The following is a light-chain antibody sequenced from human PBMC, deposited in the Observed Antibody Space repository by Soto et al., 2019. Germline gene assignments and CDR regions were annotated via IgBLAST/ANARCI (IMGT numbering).Light chain of an antibody. V-gene: IGLV2-23*02. CDR1: SSDVGSYNL. CDR2: EVS. J-gene: IGLJ7*01. CDR3: CSYAGTSTHTV. Sequence: QSALTQPASVSGSPGQSITISCTGTSSDVGSYNLVSWYQQHPGKAPKLMISEVSKRPSGISDRFSGSKSGSTASLTISGLQAEDEADYYCCSYAGTSTHTVFAGGTQLTV.